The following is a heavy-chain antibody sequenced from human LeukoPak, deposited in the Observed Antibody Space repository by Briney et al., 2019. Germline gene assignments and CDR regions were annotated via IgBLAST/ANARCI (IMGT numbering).Heavy chain of an antibody. D-gene: IGHD1-14*01. Sequence: SETLSLPCSVSGGPTRRRNFYWTWIRQPPGEALGGIGYIDYTGSPKYNPSLKSRVHVSFDKPKIQFSLHLAFLTPADTAVYYCARDASPAGSPHFDNWGQGTLVTVSS. CDR1: GGPTRRRNFY. J-gene: IGHJ4*02. CDR2: IDYTGSP. V-gene: IGHV4-31*03. CDR3: ARDASPAGSPHFDN.